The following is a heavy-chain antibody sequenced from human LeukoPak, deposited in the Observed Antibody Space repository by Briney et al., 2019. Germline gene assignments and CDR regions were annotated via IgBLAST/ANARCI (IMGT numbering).Heavy chain of an antibody. CDR3: ARGADYDFWSGQLYYYYMDV. V-gene: IGHV3-66*01. CDR1: GFTFSSYA. CDR2: ICTGGST. Sequence: PGGSLRLSCAASGFTFSSYAMSWVRQAPGKGLEWVSVICTGGSTYYADSVKGRFTISRDISKNTLYIQMNNLRAEDTAVYYCARGADYDFWSGQLYYYYMDVWGKGTTVTVSS. J-gene: IGHJ6*03. D-gene: IGHD3-3*01.